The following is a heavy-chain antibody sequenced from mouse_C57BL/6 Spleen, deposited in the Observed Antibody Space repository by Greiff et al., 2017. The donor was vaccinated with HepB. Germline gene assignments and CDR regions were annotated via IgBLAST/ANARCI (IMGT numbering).Heavy chain of an antibody. D-gene: IGHD2-3*01. V-gene: IGHV1-53*01. CDR3: ARSWLLHAMDY. CDR1: GYTFTSYW. J-gene: IGHJ4*01. CDR2: INPSNGGT. Sequence: QVQLQQSGTELVKPGASVKLSCKASGYTFTSYWMHWVKQRPGQGLEWIGNINPSNGGTNYNEKFKSKATLTVDKSSSTAYMQLSSLTSEDSAVYNCARSWLLHAMDYWGQGTSVTVSS.